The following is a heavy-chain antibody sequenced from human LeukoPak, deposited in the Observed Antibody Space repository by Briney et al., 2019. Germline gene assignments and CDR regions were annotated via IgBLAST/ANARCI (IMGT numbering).Heavy chain of an antibody. V-gene: IGHV3-21*01. CDR3: ARGRGASPPYYIDY. CDR2: ISSSSSYI. J-gene: IGHJ4*02. Sequence: GGSLRLSCAASGFTFSSYSMNWVRQAPGKGLEWVSSISSSSSYIYYADSVKGRFTISRDNAKNSLYLQMDGLTAEDTATYYCARGRGASPPYYIDYWGQGIQVTVSS. D-gene: IGHD1-26*01. CDR1: GFTFSSYS.